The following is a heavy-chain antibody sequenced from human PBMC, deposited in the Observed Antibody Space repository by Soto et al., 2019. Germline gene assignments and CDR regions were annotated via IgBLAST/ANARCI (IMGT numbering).Heavy chain of an antibody. V-gene: IGHV4-4*02. J-gene: IGHJ4*02. D-gene: IGHD3-10*01. CDR1: GGSITSDNW. Sequence: QVQLQESGPGLVKPSETQSLTCAFSGGSITSDNWWTWVRQTPGKGLEWIGEMYHSGATNYSPSLKSRVTILVDKSKNQFSLKLTSVTAADSALYYCARASASSMLRGVIINWGQGTLVTVSS. CDR3: ARASASSMLRGVIIN. CDR2: MYHSGAT.